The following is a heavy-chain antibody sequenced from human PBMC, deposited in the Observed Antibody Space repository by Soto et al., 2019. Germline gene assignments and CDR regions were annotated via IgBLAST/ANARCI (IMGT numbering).Heavy chain of an antibody. J-gene: IGHJ3*02. CDR2: IVGSGSQI. CDR3: AKDLRRAYYYDSSGYPDAFDI. Sequence: GGSLRLSCAVSGFTLSTFAMTWVRQAPGKGLECVSGIVGSGSQIHYADSVKGRFTISRDNSKNTLYLQMNSLRAEDTAVYYCAKDLRRAYYYDSSGYPDAFDIWGQGTMVTVSS. D-gene: IGHD3-22*01. CDR1: GFTLSTFA. V-gene: IGHV3-23*01.